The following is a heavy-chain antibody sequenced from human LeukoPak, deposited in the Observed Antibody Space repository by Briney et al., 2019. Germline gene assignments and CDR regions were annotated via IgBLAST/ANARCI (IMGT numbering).Heavy chain of an antibody. V-gene: IGHV4-39*02. CDR3: ARDTSGASDY. Sequence: PSETLSLTCTVSGGSISSSSYYWGWIRQPPGKGLEWIGSIYYSGTTYYNPSLKSRVTISVDTSRNQLSLKLSSVTAADTAVYYCARDTSGASDYWGQGALVTVSS. J-gene: IGHJ4*02. CDR2: IYYSGTT. CDR1: GGSISSSSYY. D-gene: IGHD1-26*01.